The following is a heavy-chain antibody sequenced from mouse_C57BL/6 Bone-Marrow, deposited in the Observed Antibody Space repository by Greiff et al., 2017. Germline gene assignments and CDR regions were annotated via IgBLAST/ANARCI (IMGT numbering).Heavy chain of an antibody. J-gene: IGHJ2*01. CDR3: ARSGGGYPCFDY. CDR1: GYTFTDYY. CDR2: INPNNGGT. D-gene: IGHD2-2*01. V-gene: IGHV1-26*01. Sequence: VQLQQSGPELVKPGASVKISSKASGYTFTDYYMNWVKQSHGKSLEWIGDINPNNGGTSYNQKFKGKATLTVDKSSSTAYMALRSLTSEDSAVYYCARSGGGYPCFDYWGQGTTLTVTA.